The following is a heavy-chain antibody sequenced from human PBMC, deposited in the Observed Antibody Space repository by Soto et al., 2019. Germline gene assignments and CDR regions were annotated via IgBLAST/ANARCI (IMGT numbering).Heavy chain of an antibody. CDR3: AGRPLEYSSITPFDP. CDR1: GGSISSYY. CDR2: IYYSGST. Sequence: KSSETLSLTCTVSGGSISSYYWSWIRQPPGKGLEWIGYIYYSGSTNYNPSLKSRVTISVDTSKNQFSLKLSSVTAADTAVYYCAGRPLEYSSITPFDPWGQGTLVTVSS. V-gene: IGHV4-59*01. D-gene: IGHD6-6*01. J-gene: IGHJ5*02.